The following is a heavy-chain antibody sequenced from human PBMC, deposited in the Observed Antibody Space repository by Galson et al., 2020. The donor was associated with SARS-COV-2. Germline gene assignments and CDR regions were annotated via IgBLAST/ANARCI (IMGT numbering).Heavy chain of an antibody. Sequence: ASVKVSCKASGYTFTNYEINWVRQAPGQGLEWMGWMNPNSGNTGYAQKFQGRVTMTRTTSISTAYMELNSLTSEDTAVYYCARSYDDFATRCDPWGQGTLVTVSS. CDR1: GYTFTNYE. CDR2: MNPNSGNT. CDR3: ARSYDDFATRCDP. D-gene: IGHD4-17*01. V-gene: IGHV1-8*01. J-gene: IGHJ5*02.